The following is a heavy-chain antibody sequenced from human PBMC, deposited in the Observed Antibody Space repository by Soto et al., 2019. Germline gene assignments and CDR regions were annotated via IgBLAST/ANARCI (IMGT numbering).Heavy chain of an antibody. J-gene: IGHJ3*02. V-gene: IGHV3-23*01. CDR1: GFTFSSYA. CDR2: ISGSGGST. CDR3: AKGSSVKGLVQDPLDI. D-gene: IGHD6-19*01. Sequence: PVGSLRLSCAASGFTFSSYAMSWVHQAPGKGLEWVSAISGSGGSTYYADSVKGRFTISRDNSKNTLYLQMNSLRAEDTAVYYCAKGSSVKGLVQDPLDIWGQGTMVTV.